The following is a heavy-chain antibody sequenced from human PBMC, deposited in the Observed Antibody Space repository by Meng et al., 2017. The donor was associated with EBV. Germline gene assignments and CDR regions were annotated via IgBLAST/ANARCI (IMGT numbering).Heavy chain of an antibody. CDR3: ARVNGDCFSTICYKGWFDP. J-gene: IGHJ5*02. Sequence: QLSRREAGSGLVKPSQTLSLTCTVSGGSGSIGSNYWIWIRQPPGKGLEWIGYIYYSGRTYYNTSLESRVTMSVDTSNNQFSLNLNSVTAADTAVYYCARVNGDCFSTICYKGWFDPWGQGTLVTVSS. D-gene: IGHD2-2*02. CDR1: GGSGSIGSNY. CDR2: IYYSGRT. V-gene: IGHV4-30-4*01.